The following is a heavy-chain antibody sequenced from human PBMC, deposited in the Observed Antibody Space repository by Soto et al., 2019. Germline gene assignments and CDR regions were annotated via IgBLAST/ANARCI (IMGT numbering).Heavy chain of an antibody. CDR1: GYTFTGYY. Sequence: QVQLVQSGAEVKKPGASVKVSCKASGYTFTGYYMQWVRQAPGQGLEWLGWINPNSGDTNYAQKFQGWVTMTRDTSIGTAYMELSRLKSDDTAVYYCAREKYTNFETPRGLWDYWGQGTLVTVSS. CDR2: INPNSGDT. CDR3: AREKYTNFETPRGLWDY. D-gene: IGHD2-2*02. J-gene: IGHJ4*02. V-gene: IGHV1-2*04.